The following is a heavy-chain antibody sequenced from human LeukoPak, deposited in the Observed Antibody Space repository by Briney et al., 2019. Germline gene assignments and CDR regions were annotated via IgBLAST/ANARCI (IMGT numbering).Heavy chain of an antibody. Sequence: ASVKVSCKAAGYMVISYGISWVGQAAGQGGEWMGWISTNNGETKNAQKFQGRGTMTTDTSTTTASLELRSLTSDDPAVYYCAREPGDAKYYYYGMDVWGQGTTVTVSS. CDR2: ISTNNGET. CDR1: GYMVISYG. V-gene: IGHV1-18*01. D-gene: IGHD7-27*01. J-gene: IGHJ6*02. CDR3: AREPGDAKYYYYGMDV.